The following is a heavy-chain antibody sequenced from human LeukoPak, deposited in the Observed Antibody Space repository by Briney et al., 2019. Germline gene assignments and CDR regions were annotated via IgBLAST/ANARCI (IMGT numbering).Heavy chain of an antibody. CDR2: INHSGST. CDR3: ARDRYGDYVDYYGMDV. D-gene: IGHD4-17*01. J-gene: IGHJ6*02. CDR1: GGSFSGYY. V-gene: IGHV4-34*01. Sequence: SETLSLTCAVYGGSFSGYYWSWIRQPPGKGLEWIGEINHSGSTNYNPSLKSRVTISVDTSKNQFSLKLSSVTAADTAVYYCARDRYGDYVDYYGMDVWGQGTTVTVSS.